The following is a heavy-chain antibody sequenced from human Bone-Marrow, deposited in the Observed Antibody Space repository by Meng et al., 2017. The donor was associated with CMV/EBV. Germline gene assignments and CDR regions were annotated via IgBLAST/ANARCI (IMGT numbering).Heavy chain of an antibody. Sequence: GSLRLSCTVSGGSISSSSYYWGWIRQPPGKGLEWIGYIYYSGSTNYNPSLKSRVTISVDTSKNQFSLKLSSVTAADTAVYYCARASSVGATPFDYWGQGTLVTVSS. CDR1: GGSISSSSYY. CDR3: ARASSVGATPFDY. V-gene: IGHV4-61*05. D-gene: IGHD1-26*01. CDR2: IYYSGST. J-gene: IGHJ4*02.